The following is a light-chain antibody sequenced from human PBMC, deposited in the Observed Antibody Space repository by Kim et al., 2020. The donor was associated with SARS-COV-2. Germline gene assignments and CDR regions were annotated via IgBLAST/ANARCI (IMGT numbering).Light chain of an antibody. J-gene: IGLJ2*01. Sequence: SYELTQPSSVSVSPGQTARITCSGDVLPKKYARWFQQKPGQAPVLVIYKDSERPSGIPERFSGSSSGTTVTLTITGAQVEDEADYHCYSAAERRGLFGGGTKLTVL. CDR3: YSAAERRGL. V-gene: IGLV3-27*01. CDR1: VLPKKY. CDR2: KDS.